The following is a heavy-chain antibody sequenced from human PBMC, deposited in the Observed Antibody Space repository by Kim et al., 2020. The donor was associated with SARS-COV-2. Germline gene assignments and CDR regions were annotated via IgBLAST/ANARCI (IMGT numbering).Heavy chain of an antibody. CDR3: ARGGTMIVVDFYYFDY. V-gene: IGHV3-33*01. CDR2: IWYDGSNK. D-gene: IGHD3-22*01. J-gene: IGHJ4*02. Sequence: GGSLRLSCAASGFTFSSYGMHWVRQAPGKGLEWVAVIWYDGSNKYYADSVKGRFTISRDNSKNTLYLQMNSLRAEDTAVYYCARGGTMIVVDFYYFDYWGQGTLVTVSS. CDR1: GFTFSSYG.